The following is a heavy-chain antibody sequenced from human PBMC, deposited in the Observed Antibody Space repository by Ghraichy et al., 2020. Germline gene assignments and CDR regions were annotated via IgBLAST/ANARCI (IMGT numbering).Heavy chain of an antibody. CDR2: INHSGST. V-gene: IGHV4-34*01. J-gene: IGHJ5*02. CDR3: AGAPNWFDP. CDR1: GGSFSGYY. Sequence: SETLSLTCAVYGGSFSGYYWSWIRQPPGKGLEWIGEINHSGSTNYNPSLKSRVTISVDTSKNQFSLKLSSVTAADTAVYYCAGAPNWFDPWGQGTLVTVSS.